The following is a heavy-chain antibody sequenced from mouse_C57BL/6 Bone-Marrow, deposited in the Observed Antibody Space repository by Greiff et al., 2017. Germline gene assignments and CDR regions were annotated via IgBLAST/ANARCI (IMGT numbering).Heavy chain of an antibody. Sequence: EVMLVESGGGLVQPGGSMKLSCVASGFTFSNYWMNWVRQSPEKGLEWVAQIRLKSDNYATHYAESVKGRFTISSDDSKSSVYLQMNNLRAEDTGIDYCTRYCGSSCYWYFDVWGTGTTVTVSS. J-gene: IGHJ1*03. CDR3: TRYCGSSCYWYFDV. V-gene: IGHV6-3*01. CDR1: GFTFSNYW. D-gene: IGHD1-1*01. CDR2: IRLKSDNYAT.